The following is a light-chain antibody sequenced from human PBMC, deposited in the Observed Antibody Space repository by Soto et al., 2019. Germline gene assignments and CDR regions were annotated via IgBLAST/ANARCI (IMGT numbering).Light chain of an antibody. Sequence: DIRMTQSPSTLPASVGDRVTITCRASQSISNWLAWYQQKPGTAPKVLSWDASCLQRGVPSRFSGSGFGTEFTLTISRLQPDDFATYYCQQYNGYSTWTFGQGTKVDI. V-gene: IGKV1-5*01. CDR1: QSISNW. CDR2: DAS. J-gene: IGKJ1*01. CDR3: QQYNGYSTWT.